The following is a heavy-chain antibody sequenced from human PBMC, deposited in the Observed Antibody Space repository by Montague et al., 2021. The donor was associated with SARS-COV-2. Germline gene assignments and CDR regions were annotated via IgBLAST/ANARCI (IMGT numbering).Heavy chain of an antibody. V-gene: IGHV4-4*09. Sequence: SETLSLTCSVSGGSLRYSYWTWIRQAPERGLEWIGYIYHTGTTKYNPALQSRLTISVDTAKNQSFLSLTSVTAADTAVYYCARVSSTALRGVIKTSGYFALDVWGPGTTVRVSS. D-gene: IGHD3-10*01. CDR3: ARVSSTALRGVIKTSGYFALDV. CDR2: IYHTGTT. J-gene: IGHJ6*02. CDR1: GGSLRYSY.